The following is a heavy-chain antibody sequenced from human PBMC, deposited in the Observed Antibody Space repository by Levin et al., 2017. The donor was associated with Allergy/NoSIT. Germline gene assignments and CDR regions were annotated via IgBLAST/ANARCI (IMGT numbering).Heavy chain of an antibody. CDR1: GGSITISKYY. J-gene: IGHJ6*03. CDR3: ARDNSADGDYETYYYYYADV. D-gene: IGHD4-17*01. Sequence: LRLSCTVSGGSITISKYYWTWIRQPAGKGLEWIGRIFPSGSTNYNPSLKSRVTMSVDMSKNQFSLNLNSVTAADTAVYYCARDNSADGDYETYYYYYADVWGKGTRVTVSS. CDR2: IFPSGST. V-gene: IGHV4-61*02.